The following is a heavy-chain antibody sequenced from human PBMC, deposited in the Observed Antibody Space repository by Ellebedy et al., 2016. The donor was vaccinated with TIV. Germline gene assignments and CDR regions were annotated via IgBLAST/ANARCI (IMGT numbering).Heavy chain of an antibody. D-gene: IGHD2-8*02. J-gene: IGHJ4*02. CDR2: FSYSGSS. Sequence: MPSETLSLTCSVSGASVTSYYWSWIRQAPGKGLEWIGWFSYSGSSHYNPSLKSRVTISVDTYKNQFSLNLSSVSAADTAVYYCVRVGPGGASFDSWGQGTLVTVSS. V-gene: IGHV4-59*02. CDR3: VRVGPGGASFDS. CDR1: GASVTSYY.